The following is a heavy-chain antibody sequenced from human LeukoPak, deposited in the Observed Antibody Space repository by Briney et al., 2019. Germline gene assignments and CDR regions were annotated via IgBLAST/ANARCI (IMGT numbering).Heavy chain of an antibody. D-gene: IGHD3-10*01. CDR1: GYTFTGYY. J-gene: IGHJ4*02. CDR3: ALMDYYGSGSYCDY. Sequence: ASVKVSCKASGYTFTGYYMHWVRQAPGQGLEWMGWINPNSGGTNYAQKFQGRVTMTRDTSISTAYMELSRLRSDDTAVYYCALMDYYGSGSYCDYWGQGTLVTVSS. V-gene: IGHV1-2*02. CDR2: INPNSGGT.